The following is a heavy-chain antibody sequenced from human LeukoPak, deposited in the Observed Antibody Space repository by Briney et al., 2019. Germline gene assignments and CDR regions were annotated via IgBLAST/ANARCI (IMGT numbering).Heavy chain of an antibody. Sequence: GGSLRLSCAAYGISVGNIWMSWVRPAPGKGTDWVALIKIKSDGGTTDYGAPVKGRFTMSRNESTNARSLQMNSLETEDTALYYCVTGGNYFGDWGRGTLVIVSS. D-gene: IGHD2-21*01. V-gene: IGHV3-15*01. CDR3: VTGGNYFGD. CDR1: GISVGNIW. J-gene: IGHJ4*02. CDR2: IKIKSDGGTT.